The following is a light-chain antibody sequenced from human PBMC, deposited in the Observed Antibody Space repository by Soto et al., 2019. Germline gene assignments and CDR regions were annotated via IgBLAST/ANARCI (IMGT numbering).Light chain of an antibody. CDR1: QSVSSY. CDR2: DAS. CDR3: QQRINWHT. Sequence: EIVMTQSPATLSVSPGERATLSCRASQSVSSYLAWYQQKPGQAPRLLIYDASNRATGIPARFSGSGSGTDFTLTISSLEPEDFAVYYCQQRINWHTFCQGRRLEIK. V-gene: IGKV3-11*01. J-gene: IGKJ5*01.